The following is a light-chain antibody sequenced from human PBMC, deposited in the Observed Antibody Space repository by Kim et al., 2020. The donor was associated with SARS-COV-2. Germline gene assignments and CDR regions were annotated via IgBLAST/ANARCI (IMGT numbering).Light chain of an antibody. Sequence: SYELTQPPSVSVSPGQTASITCSGDKLGDKYVCWYQQKPGQSPVLVIFQDSKRPSGIPERFSGSNSGNTATLTIGGTQATDEADYYCQAWDINTGVFGGGTKLTVL. V-gene: IGLV3-1*01. CDR2: QDS. CDR1: KLGDKY. CDR3: QAWDINTGV. J-gene: IGLJ2*01.